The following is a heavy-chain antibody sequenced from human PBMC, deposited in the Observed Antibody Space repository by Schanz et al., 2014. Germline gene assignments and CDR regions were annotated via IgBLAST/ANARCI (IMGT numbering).Heavy chain of an antibody. CDR3: AREKSGSYYPDDY. CDR1: GYTFTGHH. D-gene: IGHD1-26*01. J-gene: IGHJ4*02. CDR2: ITKSGDR. V-gene: IGHV1-2*02. Sequence: QVQLVQSGAEVKKPGASVKVSCKASGYTFTGHHMHWVRQAPGQGLEWMGWITKSGDRNYAQKFQGRVTMTRDTSISTAYMELSRLRSEDTAVYYCAREKSGSYYPDDYWGQGTLVTVSS.